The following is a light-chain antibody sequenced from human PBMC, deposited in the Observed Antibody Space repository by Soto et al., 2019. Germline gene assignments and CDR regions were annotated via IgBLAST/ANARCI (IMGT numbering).Light chain of an antibody. CDR3: QHYVSIPPACT. J-gene: IGKJ1*01. V-gene: IGKV3-20*01. Sequence: IVLTQSPGSLSLSPGERATLSCRASQSFTSHFLAWYQQKPGQAPRLLIYGASSRATGIPARFSGSGSGTGFTLTLRRLESEEFAVYYCQHYVSIPPACTFGQGTKVEIQ. CDR2: GAS. CDR1: QSFTSHF.